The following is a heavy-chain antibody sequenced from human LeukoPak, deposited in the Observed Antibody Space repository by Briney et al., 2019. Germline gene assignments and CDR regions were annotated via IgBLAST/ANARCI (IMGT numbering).Heavy chain of an antibody. CDR2: ISSTSAST. V-gene: IGHV3-23*01. Sequence: PGGSLRLPCAASGFTFSNYAMNWVRQAPGRGLEWVSGISSTSASTYYIDSVKGRFTISRDNSKNTLYLQMNSLGAEDTAVYYCAKSAVVRGTTGTFDYWGQGTLVTVSS. CDR1: GFTFSNYA. J-gene: IGHJ4*02. CDR3: AKSAVVRGTTGTFDY. D-gene: IGHD3-10*01.